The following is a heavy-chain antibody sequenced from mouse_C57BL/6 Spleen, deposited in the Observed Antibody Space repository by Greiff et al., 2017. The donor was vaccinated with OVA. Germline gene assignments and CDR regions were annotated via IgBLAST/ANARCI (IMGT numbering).Heavy chain of an antibody. CDR2: INTSNGGT. J-gene: IGHJ4*01. Sequence: QVQLQQPGTDLVKPGASVTLSCKASGYTFTSYWMHWVKQRPGQGLEWIGIINTSNGGTNYNAKLQSKATMTVDKSSSTAYMQLSSLTSEDSAVYYCARRGLYDYGYAMDYWGQGTSVTVSS. CDR1: GYTFTSYW. V-gene: IGHV1-53*01. CDR3: ARRGLYDYGYAMDY. D-gene: IGHD2-4*01.